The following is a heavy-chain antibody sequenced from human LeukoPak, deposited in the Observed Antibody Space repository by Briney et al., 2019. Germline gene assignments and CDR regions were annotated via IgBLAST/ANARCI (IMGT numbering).Heavy chain of an antibody. V-gene: IGHV4-30-4*08. CDR2: IYYSGST. Sequence: SETLSLTCTVSGGSISSGDYYWSWIRQPPGKGLEWIVYIYYSGSTYYNPSLKSRVTISVDTSKNQFSLKLSSVTAADTAVYYCASSRTRSFDYWGQGTLVTVSS. CDR3: ASSRTRSFDY. J-gene: IGHJ4*02. CDR1: GGSISSGDYY. D-gene: IGHD2-2*01.